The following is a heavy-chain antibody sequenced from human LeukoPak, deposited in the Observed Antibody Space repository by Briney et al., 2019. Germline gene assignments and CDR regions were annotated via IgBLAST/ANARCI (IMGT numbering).Heavy chain of an antibody. CDR2: IYSGGST. Sequence: GGSLRLSCAASGFTVSSNYMSWVRQAPGKGLEWVSVIYSGGSTYYADSVKGRFTISRDNSKNTPYLQMNSLRAEDTAVYYCARDQRYYDSSGYGRHYYYYYGMDVWGQGTTVTVSS. D-gene: IGHD3-22*01. J-gene: IGHJ6*02. CDR1: GFTVSSNY. V-gene: IGHV3-53*01. CDR3: ARDQRYYDSSGYGRHYYYYYGMDV.